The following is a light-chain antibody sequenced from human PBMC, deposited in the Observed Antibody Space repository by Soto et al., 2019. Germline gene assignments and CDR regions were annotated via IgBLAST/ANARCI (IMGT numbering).Light chain of an antibody. Sequence: EIVLTQSPGTLSLSPGERATLSCRASQSVSSSYLAWYQQKPGQAPRLLIFGAASRATGIPDRFSGSGFGTDFTLTISILEPEDFAVYYCQQYDSSPYTFGQGTKLEIK. J-gene: IGKJ2*01. CDR3: QQYDSSPYT. V-gene: IGKV3-20*01. CDR1: QSVSSSY. CDR2: GAA.